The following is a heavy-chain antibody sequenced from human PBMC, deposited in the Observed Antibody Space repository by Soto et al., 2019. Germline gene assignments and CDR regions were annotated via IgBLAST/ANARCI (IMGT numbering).Heavy chain of an antibody. V-gene: IGHV4-34*01. Sequence: SETLSLTCAVYGGSVNGYYWNWIRQPPGKGLEWIGEINHTGGTHYNPSLKSRVTMSVDTSKNQFSLRLSSVTAADTAIYYCATRITVFGLLIPPFDPWGQGTKVTVYS. D-gene: IGHD3-3*01. CDR1: GGSVNGYY. CDR3: ATRITVFGLLIPPFDP. J-gene: IGHJ5*02. CDR2: INHTGGT.